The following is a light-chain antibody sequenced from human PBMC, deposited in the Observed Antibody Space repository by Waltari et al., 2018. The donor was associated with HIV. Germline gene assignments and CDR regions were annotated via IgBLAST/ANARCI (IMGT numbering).Light chain of an antibody. Sequence: QSVLTQPPSASRSPGQRVLISCSGTNSNIGNNFVSWFQQVPGGAPKPCIYRNAQRPPGVPERCSAATPGSSASLAITGLQLDDDAEYFCASWDDKLSHWVFGGGTRLAV. CDR2: RNA. CDR3: ASWDDKLSHWV. CDR1: NSNIGNNF. J-gene: IGLJ3*02. V-gene: IGLV1-47*01.